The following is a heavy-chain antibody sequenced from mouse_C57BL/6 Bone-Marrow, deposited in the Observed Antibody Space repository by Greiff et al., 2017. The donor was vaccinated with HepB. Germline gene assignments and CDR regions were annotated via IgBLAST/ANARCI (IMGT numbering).Heavy chain of an antibody. CDR3: TREIYYGNQGAMDY. J-gene: IGHJ4*01. CDR1: GYTFTSYW. V-gene: IGHV1-5*01. Sequence: EVQLQQSGTVLARPGASVKMSCKTSGYTFTSYWMHWVKQRPGQGLEWIGAIYPGNSDTSYNQKFKGKAKLTAVTSASTAYMELSSLTNEDSAVYYCTREIYYGNQGAMDYWGQGTSVTVSS. CDR2: IYPGNSDT. D-gene: IGHD2-1*01.